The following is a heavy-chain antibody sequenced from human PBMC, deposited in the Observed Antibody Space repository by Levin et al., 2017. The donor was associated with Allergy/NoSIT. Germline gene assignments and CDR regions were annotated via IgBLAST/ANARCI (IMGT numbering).Heavy chain of an antibody. CDR3: ARGTERDYVWGSYRPLDY. CDR2: ISAYNGNT. V-gene: IGHV1-18*01. D-gene: IGHD3-16*02. J-gene: IGHJ4*02. CDR1: GYTFTSYG. Sequence: PVASVKVSCKASGYTFTSYGITWVRQAPGQGLEWMGWISAYNGNTNYAQKLQGRVTMTTDTSTSTAYMELRSLRSDDTAVYYCARGTERDYVWGSYRPLDYWGQGTLVTVSS.